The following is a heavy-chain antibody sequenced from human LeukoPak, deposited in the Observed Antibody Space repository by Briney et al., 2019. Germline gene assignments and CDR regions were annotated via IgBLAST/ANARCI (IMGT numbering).Heavy chain of an antibody. Sequence: ASVKVSCKASGGTFSSYAMSWVRQAPGKGLEWVSAISGSGGSTYYADSVKGRFTISKDNSKNTLYLQMNSLRAEDTAVYYCAKDEYSSSSVPFDYWGQGTLVTVSS. CDR2: ISGSGGST. J-gene: IGHJ4*02. V-gene: IGHV3-23*01. CDR1: GGTFSSYA. D-gene: IGHD6-6*01. CDR3: AKDEYSSSSVPFDY.